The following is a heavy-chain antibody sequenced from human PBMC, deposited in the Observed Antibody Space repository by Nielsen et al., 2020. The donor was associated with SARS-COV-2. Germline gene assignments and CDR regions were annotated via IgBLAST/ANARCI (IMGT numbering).Heavy chain of an antibody. CDR3: ARPSGSWNYYYGMDV. V-gene: IGHV1-18*01. CDR2: ISAYNGNT. J-gene: IGHJ6*02. D-gene: IGHD3-10*01. CDR1: GYTFTSYG. Sequence: ASVKVSCKASGYTFTSYGISWVRQAPGQGLEWMGWISAYNGNTNYAQKLQGRVTMTTDTSTSTAYMELRSLRSDDTAVYYCARPSGSWNYYYGMDVWGQGTTVTVSS.